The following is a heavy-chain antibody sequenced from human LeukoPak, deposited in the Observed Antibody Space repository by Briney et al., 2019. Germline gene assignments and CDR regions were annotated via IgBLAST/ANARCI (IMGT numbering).Heavy chain of an antibody. CDR2: ISGSGGNT. Sequence: GGSLRLSCAASGFTFSSHAMSWVRQAPGKGLEWVSAISGSGGNTYYADSVKGRFTISRDNSKNTLYLQMNSLRAEDTAVYYCAKKVGYYSDSSGYYPGAFDIWGQGTMVTVSS. D-gene: IGHD3-22*01. J-gene: IGHJ3*02. V-gene: IGHV3-23*01. CDR1: GFTFSSHA. CDR3: AKKVGYYSDSSGYYPGAFDI.